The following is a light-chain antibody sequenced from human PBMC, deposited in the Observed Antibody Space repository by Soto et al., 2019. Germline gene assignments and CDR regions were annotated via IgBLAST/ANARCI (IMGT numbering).Light chain of an antibody. V-gene: IGKV1-39*01. Sequence: DIQIAQFSCTLSEYLVPRVTITCRASQSISNWLAWYQQKPGKAPKLLIYAASSLQSGVPSRFSGSGSGTDSTLTISSLQPEDFATYYCQQSYSTPRTFGQGTRLEIK. CDR3: QQSYSTPRT. CDR2: AAS. CDR1: QSISNW. J-gene: IGKJ5*01.